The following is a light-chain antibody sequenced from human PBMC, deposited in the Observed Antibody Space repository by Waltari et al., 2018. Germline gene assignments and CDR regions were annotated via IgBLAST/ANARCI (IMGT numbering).Light chain of an antibody. Sequence: IVLTQSPGTPSFSPGERAPHSCRASQSVSRSLAWYQQKPGQAPKLLIYGASTRATGIPDRFTGSGSGTDFSLTISSLEPEDFAIYFCQHYVRLPATFGQGTKVEIK. CDR3: QHYVRLPAT. CDR1: QSVSRS. V-gene: IGKV3-20*01. J-gene: IGKJ1*01. CDR2: GAS.